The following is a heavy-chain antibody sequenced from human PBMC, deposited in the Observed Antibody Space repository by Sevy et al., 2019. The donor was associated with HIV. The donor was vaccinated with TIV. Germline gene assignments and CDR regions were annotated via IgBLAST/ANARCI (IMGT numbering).Heavy chain of an antibody. J-gene: IGHJ4*02. CDR2: IKNKAKSYTT. CDR3: ARDNGVGGRDY. CDR1: GFTFSGHY. Sequence: GGSLRLSCAASGFTFSGHYMDWFRQAPGKGLEWVGRIKNKAKSYTTDYAASVKGRFTISRDDSKNSLYLQMNSLKTEDTAMYFCARDNGVGGRDYWGQGTLVTVSS. D-gene: IGHD1-26*01. V-gene: IGHV3-72*01.